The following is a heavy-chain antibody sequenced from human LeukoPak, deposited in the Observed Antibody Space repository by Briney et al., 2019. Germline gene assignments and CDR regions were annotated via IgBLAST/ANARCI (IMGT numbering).Heavy chain of an antibody. V-gene: IGHV3-33*06. CDR1: GFIVSSSY. D-gene: IGHD5-18*01. J-gene: IGHJ4*02. Sequence: GGSLRLSCAASGFIVSSSYMSWVRQAPGKGLEWVALMLSDGSNKYYADSVKGRFTISRDDSKNTLFLQMNSLRAEDTAVYYCAKDSGYSYGHGLDYWGQGTLVTVSS. CDR3: AKDSGYSYGHGLDY. CDR2: MLSDGSNK.